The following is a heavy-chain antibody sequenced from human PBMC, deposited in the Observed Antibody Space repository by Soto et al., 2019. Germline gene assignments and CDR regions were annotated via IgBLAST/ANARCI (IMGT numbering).Heavy chain of an antibody. CDR3: ARALVSYYYDSSGYYSPTGWFDP. CDR1: GGSISSYY. V-gene: IGHV4-59*01. Sequence: SETLSLTCTVSGGSISSYYWSWIRQPPGKGLEWIGYIYYSGSTNYNPSLKSRVTISVDTSKNQFSLKLSSVTAADTAVYYCARALVSYYYDSSGYYSPTGWFDPWGQGTLVTVSS. CDR2: IYYSGST. J-gene: IGHJ5*02. D-gene: IGHD3-22*01.